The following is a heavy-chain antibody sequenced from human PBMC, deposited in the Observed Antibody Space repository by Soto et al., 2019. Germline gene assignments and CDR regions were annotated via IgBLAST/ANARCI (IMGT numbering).Heavy chain of an antibody. CDR2: IIPIFGTA. J-gene: IGHJ5*02. V-gene: IGHV1-69*01. D-gene: IGHD1-20*01. CDR3: ARGWRGLTGTAPMYNWFDP. CDR1: GGTFSSYA. Sequence: QVQLVQSGAEVKKPGSSVKVSCKASGGTFSSYAISWVRQAPGQGLEWMGGIIPIFGTANYAQKFQGRVTITADESTSTAYMELSSLRSEDTAVYYCARGWRGLTGTAPMYNWFDPWGQGTLVTVSS.